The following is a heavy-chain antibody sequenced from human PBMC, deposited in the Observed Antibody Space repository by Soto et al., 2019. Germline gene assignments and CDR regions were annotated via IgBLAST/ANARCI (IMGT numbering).Heavy chain of an antibody. D-gene: IGHD3-10*01. V-gene: IGHV4-39*01. CDR1: NDPIRSGTYY. Sequence: SETLSLTCTVSNDPIRSGTYYWAWIRHPPGRGLEWIGSLSYLGTTDHNPSLKSRVTISKDASKNQFSLKLSSVTAADTAVYYCARITMVRGVIANYYYYYGMDVWGQGTTVTVSS. CDR3: ARITMVRGVIANYYYYYGMDV. J-gene: IGHJ6*02. CDR2: LSYLGTT.